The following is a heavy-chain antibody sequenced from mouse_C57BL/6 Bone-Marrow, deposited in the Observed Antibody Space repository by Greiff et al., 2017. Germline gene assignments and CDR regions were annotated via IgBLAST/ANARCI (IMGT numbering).Heavy chain of an antibody. Sequence: EVKVEESGGGLVQPGGSMKLSCAASGFTFSDAWMDWVRQSPEKGLEWVALIRNKANNHATYYADSVKGRFTISRDDSKSSVYLQMNSLRPEDTGSYYCTGWERVRVAYWGQGTLVTVSA. J-gene: IGHJ3*01. V-gene: IGHV6-6*01. D-gene: IGHD3-3*01. CDR1: GFTFSDAW. CDR3: TGWERVRVAY. CDR2: IRNKANNHAT.